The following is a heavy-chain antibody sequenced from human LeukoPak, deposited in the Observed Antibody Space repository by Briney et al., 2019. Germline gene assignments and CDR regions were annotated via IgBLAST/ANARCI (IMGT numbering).Heavy chain of an antibody. CDR1: GGSFSGYY. CDR2: INHSGGT. CDR3: ARFIH. D-gene: IGHD2-21*01. V-gene: IGHV4-34*01. Sequence: PSETLSLTCAVYGGSFSGYYWSWIRQPPGKGLEWIGEINHSGGTNYNPSLKSRVTISVDTSKNQFSLKLSSVTAADTAVYYCARFIHWGQGTLVTVSS. J-gene: IGHJ4*02.